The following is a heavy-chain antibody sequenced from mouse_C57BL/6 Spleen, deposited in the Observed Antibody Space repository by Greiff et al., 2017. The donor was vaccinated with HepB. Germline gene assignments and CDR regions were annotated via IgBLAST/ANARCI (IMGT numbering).Heavy chain of an antibody. V-gene: IGHV5-17*01. CDR1: GFTFSDYG. CDR3: ARQYYGSSYEDYFDY. CDR2: ISSGSSTI. D-gene: IGHD1-1*01. Sequence: EVMLVESGGGLVKPGGSLKLSCAASGFTFSDYGMHWVRQAPEKGLEWVAYISSGSSTIYYADTVKGRFTISRDNAKNTLFLQMTSLRSEDTAMYYCARQYYGSSYEDYFDYWGQGTTLTVSS. J-gene: IGHJ2*01.